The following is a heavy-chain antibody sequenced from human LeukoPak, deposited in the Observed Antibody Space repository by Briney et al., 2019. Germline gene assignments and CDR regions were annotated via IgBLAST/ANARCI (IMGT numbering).Heavy chain of an antibody. Sequence: GGSLRLSCAASGFTFSSYAMHRVRQAPGTGLEWPAVISYDGSNKYYADYVKGRFTISRDNSKNTLYLQMNSLRAEDTAVYYCARDELPLWFGELCPDYWGQGTLVTVPS. CDR2: ISYDGSNK. D-gene: IGHD3-10*01. CDR1: GFTFSSYA. V-gene: IGHV3-30*04. CDR3: ARDELPLWFGELCPDY. J-gene: IGHJ4*02.